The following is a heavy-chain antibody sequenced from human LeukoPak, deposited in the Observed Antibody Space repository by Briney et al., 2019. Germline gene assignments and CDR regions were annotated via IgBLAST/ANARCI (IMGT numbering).Heavy chain of an antibody. J-gene: IGHJ4*02. V-gene: IGHV4-39*07. D-gene: IGHD3-22*01. CDR2: INHSGST. CDR3: ARAFYCDSSWDPYY. Sequence: SETLSSTCTVSGGSISSTSYYWGWIRQPPGKGLEWIGEINHSGSTNYNPSLKSRVTITVDTSKNQFSLKLSSVTAADTAVYYCARAFYCDSSWDPYYSGQGTLVTVSS. CDR1: GGSISSTSYY.